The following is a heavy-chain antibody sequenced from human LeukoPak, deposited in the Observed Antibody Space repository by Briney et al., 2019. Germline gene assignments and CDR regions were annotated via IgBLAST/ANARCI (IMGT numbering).Heavy chain of an antibody. CDR3: ARQGTYSGNYSGPDY. Sequence: GESLKISCKGSGYSFTSYWIGWVRQMPGKGLEWMGIIYPGDSDTRYSPSFQGQVTISADKSISTAYLQWSSLKASDTAMYYCARQGTYSGNYSGPDYWGQGTLVTVSS. V-gene: IGHV5-51*01. CDR1: GYSFTSYW. D-gene: IGHD1-26*01. CDR2: IYPGDSDT. J-gene: IGHJ4*02.